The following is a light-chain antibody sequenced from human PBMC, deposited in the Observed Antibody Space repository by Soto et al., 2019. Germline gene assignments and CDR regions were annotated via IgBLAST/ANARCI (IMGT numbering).Light chain of an antibody. CDR2: EVS. Sequence: QSALTQAASVSGSPGQSITISCTGTSSDIGGSDYVSWYQKHPGKAPKVIIYEVSDGPSGVSDRFSGSKSGNTASLTISGLQAEDEADYYCSSYVTSGTLVFGGGTKLTVL. V-gene: IGLV2-14*01. J-gene: IGLJ3*02. CDR1: SSDIGGSDY. CDR3: SSYVTSGTLV.